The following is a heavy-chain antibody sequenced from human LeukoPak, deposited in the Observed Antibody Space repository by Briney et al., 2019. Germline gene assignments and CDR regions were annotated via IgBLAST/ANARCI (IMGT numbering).Heavy chain of an antibody. V-gene: IGHV3-23*01. CDR1: GFTFSSYA. CDR3: AKKVVVGATSPYSDFQD. D-gene: IGHD1-26*01. CDR2: ISGSGVTT. Sequence: PGGSLRLSCAASGFTFSSYAMSWVRQAPGKGLEWVSAISGSGVTTHYAGSVKGRFSISRDNFKNTLYLQMNSLRAEDTALYYCAKKVVVGATSPYSDFQDWGQGTLVTVSS. J-gene: IGHJ1*01.